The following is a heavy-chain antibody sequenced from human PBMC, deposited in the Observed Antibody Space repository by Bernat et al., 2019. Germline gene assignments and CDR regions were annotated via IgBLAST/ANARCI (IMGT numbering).Heavy chain of an antibody. D-gene: IGHD5-18*01. J-gene: IGHJ3*02. Sequence: EVQLVESGGGLVQPGGSLRLSCAASGFTFSSYWMSWVRQAPGTGLQYVSGVSSSGDNSSYADSVKGRFTIARDNSRNTLYLEMSSLRAEDTAVYFCVKDEYSYGHDAFDIWGQGTMVTVSS. CDR2: VSSSGDNS. CDR1: GFTFSSYW. V-gene: IGHV3-64D*06. CDR3: VKDEYSYGHDAFDI.